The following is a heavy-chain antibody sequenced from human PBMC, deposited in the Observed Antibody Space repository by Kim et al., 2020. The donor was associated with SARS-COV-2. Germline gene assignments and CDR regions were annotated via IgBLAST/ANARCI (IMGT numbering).Heavy chain of an antibody. CDR1: GYIFTSYG. D-gene: IGHD2-15*01. CDR2: ISTYNGDI. V-gene: IGHV1-18*04. CDR3: ARDWEPAVEVDWFDP. J-gene: IGHJ5*02. Sequence: ASVKVSCKASGYIFTSYGISWVRQAPGQGLEWMGWISTYNGDINYAQQFQGRVTMTTDRSTSTAYMELRSLRSDDTAVYYCARDWEPAVEVDWFDPWGQGTLVTVSS.